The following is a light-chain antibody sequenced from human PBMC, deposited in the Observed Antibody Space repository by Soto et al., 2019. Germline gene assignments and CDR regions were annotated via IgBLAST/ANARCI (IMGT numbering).Light chain of an antibody. CDR2: DAS. CDR1: QDISNY. Sequence: DIQMTQSPSSLSASVGDRVTITCQASQDISNYLNWYQHRPGKAPNLLIYDASILETGVPSRFSGSGSGTDFTLTITSLQSEDFATYYCQQARSFPVTFGQGTRLEIK. CDR3: QQARSFPVT. J-gene: IGKJ5*01. V-gene: IGKV1-33*01.